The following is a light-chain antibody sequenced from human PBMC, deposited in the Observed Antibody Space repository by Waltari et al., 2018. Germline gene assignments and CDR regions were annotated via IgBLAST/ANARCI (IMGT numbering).Light chain of an antibody. V-gene: IGKV4-1*01. CDR2: WAT. Sequence: DIVMTQSPDSLAVSLGERATINCKSSQSVLSSSNNMHYLAWYQQKPGQPPKLLIYWATTRESGVPDRFSGSGSGTDFTLTISSLQAEDVAVYYCQQYYSTPRTFGQGTKVEIK. CDR1: QSVLSSSNNMHY. J-gene: IGKJ1*01. CDR3: QQYYSTPRT.